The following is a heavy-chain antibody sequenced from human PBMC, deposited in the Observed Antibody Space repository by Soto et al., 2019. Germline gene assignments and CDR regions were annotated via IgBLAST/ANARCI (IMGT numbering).Heavy chain of an antibody. J-gene: IGHJ5*02. Sequence: QVQLVQSGAEVKKPGASVKVSCKASGYTFTSYYMHWVRQAPGQGLEWMGIINPSGGSTSYAQKFQGRVTMTRDTSTSTVYMELSSLRSEDTAVYYCARARRDGYKLGWFDPWGQGTLVTVSS. CDR2: INPSGGST. CDR3: ARARRDGYKLGWFDP. V-gene: IGHV1-46*01. D-gene: IGHD5-12*01. CDR1: GYTFTSYY.